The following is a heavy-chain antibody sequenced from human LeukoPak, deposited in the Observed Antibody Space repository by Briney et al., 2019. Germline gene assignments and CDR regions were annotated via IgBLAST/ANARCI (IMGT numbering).Heavy chain of an antibody. CDR1: GFTFSSYW. CDR3: ARGEVYYYDSSGYYYYYYYMDV. D-gene: IGHD3-22*01. Sequence: GGSLRLSCAASGFTFSSYWMHWVRQAPGKGLVWVSRINSDGSSTSYADSVKGRFTISRDNAKNTLYLQMNSLRAEDTAVYYCARGEVYYYDSSGYYYYYYYMDVGGKGTTVTVSS. J-gene: IGHJ6*03. V-gene: IGHV3-74*01. CDR2: INSDGSST.